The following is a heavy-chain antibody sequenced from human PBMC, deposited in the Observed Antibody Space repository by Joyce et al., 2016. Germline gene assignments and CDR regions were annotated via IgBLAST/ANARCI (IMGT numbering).Heavy chain of an antibody. CDR2: INEDGSEK. J-gene: IGHJ5*02. V-gene: IGHV3-7*03. D-gene: IGHD6-13*01. CDR3: TRGSGTGWFDP. Sequence: EVYLVESGGGLVQPGGSLRFSCAASGFSFRNFWMDWVRQAPGKGLEWVAQINEDGSEKNYMDSLRGRFTISRDNAKNSVDLQINSLRVEDTAVYYCTRGSGTGWFDPWGQGTLVTVSS. CDR1: GFSFRNFW.